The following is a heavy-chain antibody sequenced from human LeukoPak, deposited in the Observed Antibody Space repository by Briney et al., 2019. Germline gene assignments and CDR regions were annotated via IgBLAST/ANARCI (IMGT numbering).Heavy chain of an antibody. D-gene: IGHD5-18*01. Sequence: KASETLSLTCAVYGGSFSGYYWSWIRQPPGKGLEWIGEINHSGSTNYNPSLKSRVTISVDTSKNQFSLKLSSVTAADTAVYYCARDHSYGLGVDYWGQGTLVTVSS. J-gene: IGHJ4*02. V-gene: IGHV4-34*01. CDR2: INHSGST. CDR3: ARDHSYGLGVDY. CDR1: GGSFSGYY.